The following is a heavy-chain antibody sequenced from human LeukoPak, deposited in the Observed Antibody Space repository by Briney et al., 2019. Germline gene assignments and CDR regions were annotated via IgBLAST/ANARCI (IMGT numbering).Heavy chain of an antibody. CDR2: IGYIGTNT. CDR3: ARDLTGKYYIAY. Sequence: GGSLRLSCAASGFNLSSFGMHWVRQAPAEGLEWVAYIGYIGTNTYYADSVKGRFTISRDNSKNTVHLQMNSLRAADTALYSCARDLTGKYYIAYWGQGTLVTVSS. V-gene: IGHV3-30*02. CDR1: GFNLSSFG. J-gene: IGHJ4*02. D-gene: IGHD2-8*02.